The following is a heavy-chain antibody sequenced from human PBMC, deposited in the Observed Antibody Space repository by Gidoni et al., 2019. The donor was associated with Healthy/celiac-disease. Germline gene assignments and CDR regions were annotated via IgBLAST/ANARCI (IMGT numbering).Heavy chain of an antibody. CDR1: GFTVSSNY. Sequence: EVQLVESGGGLVQPGGSLRLSCAATGFTVSSNYMSWVRQAPGKGLDWVSVIYSGGSTYYADSVKGRFTISRDNSKNTLYLQMNSLRAEDTAVYYCARDFKWELFHPDAFDIWGQGTMVTVSS. CDR3: ARDFKWELFHPDAFDI. V-gene: IGHV3-66*02. CDR2: IYSGGST. J-gene: IGHJ3*02. D-gene: IGHD1-26*01.